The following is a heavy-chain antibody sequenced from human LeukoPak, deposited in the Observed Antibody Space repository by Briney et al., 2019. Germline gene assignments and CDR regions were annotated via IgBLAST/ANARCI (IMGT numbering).Heavy chain of an antibody. CDR1: GDSINSLDL. D-gene: IGHD2-2*01. J-gene: IGHJ5*02. Sequence: SGTLSLTCTVSGDSINSLDLWSWVRQPPGKGLEWIGEMYLSGTTHSNPSVKSRVTISIDKSKNQFFLNLSSVTAADTAVYYCARTSYNWFDPWGQGTLVTVSS. V-gene: IGHV4-4*02. CDR3: ARTSYNWFDP. CDR2: MYLSGTT.